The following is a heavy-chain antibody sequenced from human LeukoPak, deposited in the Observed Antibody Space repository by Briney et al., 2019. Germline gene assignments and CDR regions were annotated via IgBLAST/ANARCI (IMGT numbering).Heavy chain of an antibody. CDR2: IKRDGSEK. CDR1: GFNFKSYW. Sequence: PGGSLRLSCAASGFNFKSYWMTWVRQAPGKGLDWVANIKRDGSEKYYAGSVKGRFTISRDDMKNLVYLQMDSLRAEDTGLYYCARDGSYGSGSPDYWGQGTLVTVSS. D-gene: IGHD3-10*01. V-gene: IGHV3-7*01. CDR3: ARDGSYGSGSPDY. J-gene: IGHJ4*02.